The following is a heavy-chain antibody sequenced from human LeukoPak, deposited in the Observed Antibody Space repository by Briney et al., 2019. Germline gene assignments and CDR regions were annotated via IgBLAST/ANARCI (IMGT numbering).Heavy chain of an antibody. J-gene: IGHJ4*02. V-gene: IGHV4-39*02. CDR2: IYYSGRT. D-gene: IGHD3-10*01. CDR3: ARPDSGKSSLDY. Sequence: SETLSLTCTVSGGSISSSIYYWGWIRQPPGKGLEWIGSIYYSGRTYYNPSLKSRVTISVDTSKNHFSLKLSSVTAAYTAAYYCARPDSGKSSLDYWGQGTLVTVS. CDR1: GGSISSSIYY.